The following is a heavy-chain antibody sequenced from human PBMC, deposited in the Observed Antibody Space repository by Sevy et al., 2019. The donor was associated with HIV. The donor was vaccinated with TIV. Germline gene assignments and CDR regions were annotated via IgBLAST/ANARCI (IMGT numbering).Heavy chain of an antibody. D-gene: IGHD4-17*01. Sequence: GGSLRLSCAASGFTFSSYWMSWVRQAPGKGLEWVANIKQDGSEKYYVDSVKGRFTISRDNAKNSLYLQMNSLGAEDTAVYYCARDEGYDDYGDYIPFDIWGQGTMVTVSS. CDR2: IKQDGSEK. J-gene: IGHJ3*02. CDR3: ARDEGYDDYGDYIPFDI. CDR1: GFTFSSYW. V-gene: IGHV3-7*03.